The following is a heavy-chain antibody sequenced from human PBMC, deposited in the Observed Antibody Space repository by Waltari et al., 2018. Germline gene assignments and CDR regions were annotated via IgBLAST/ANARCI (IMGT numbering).Heavy chain of an antibody. CDR2: IYHSGST. Sequence: QVQLQESGPGLVKPSEPLSLPSAVSGYSISRGYYWGWDRQPPGKGLEWIGSIYHSGSTYYNPSLKSRVTISVDTSKNQFSLKLSSVTAADTAVYYCARARIAARQVSRYYFDYWGQGTLVTVSS. CDR1: GYSISRGYY. CDR3: ARARIAARQVSRYYFDY. J-gene: IGHJ4*02. V-gene: IGHV4-38-2*01. D-gene: IGHD6-6*01.